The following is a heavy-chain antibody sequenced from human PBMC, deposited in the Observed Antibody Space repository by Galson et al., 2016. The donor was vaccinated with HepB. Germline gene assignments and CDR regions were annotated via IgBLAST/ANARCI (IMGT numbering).Heavy chain of an antibody. J-gene: IGHJ3*02. CDR1: GFTFSTSG. Sequence: SLRLSCAASGFTFSTSGMHWVRQAPGKGLEWVAGIWHDGSNKYYADSVKGRFNISRDNSKNTLYLQMNSVRGEDTAVYYCARDRNHGFDNWGQGTMVTVSS. CDR3: ARDRNHGFDN. CDR2: IWHDGSNK. V-gene: IGHV3-33*01.